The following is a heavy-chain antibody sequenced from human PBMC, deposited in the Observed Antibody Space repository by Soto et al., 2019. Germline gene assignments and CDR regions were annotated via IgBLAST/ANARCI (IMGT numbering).Heavy chain of an antibody. J-gene: IGHJ4*02. CDR1: GFSVSANN. CDR2: IYGGDKT. V-gene: IGHV3-53*02. CDR3: VRGGFD. Sequence: EVQLVETGGDLIQPGGSLRLSCAASGFSVSANNMNWVRQAPGKGLEWVSVIYGGDKTYYADSVRGRFTISRDNSKNTVYLQMDSLRPEDTTLDYCVRGGFDWGQGTLVTVSS. D-gene: IGHD3-16*01.